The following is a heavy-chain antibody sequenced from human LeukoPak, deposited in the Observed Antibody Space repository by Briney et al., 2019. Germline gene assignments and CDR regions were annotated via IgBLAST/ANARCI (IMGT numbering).Heavy chain of an antibody. CDR3: AKEDSSGWTTLHFDY. D-gene: IGHD6-19*01. V-gene: IGHV3-48*01. CDR2: ISSSSSTI. Sequence: GGSLRLSCAASGFTFSSYSMNWVRQAPGKGLEWVSYISSSSSTIYYADSVKGRFTISRDNAKNSLYLQMNSLRAEDTAVYYCAKEDSSGWTTLHFDYWGQGTLVTVSS. J-gene: IGHJ4*02. CDR1: GFTFSSYS.